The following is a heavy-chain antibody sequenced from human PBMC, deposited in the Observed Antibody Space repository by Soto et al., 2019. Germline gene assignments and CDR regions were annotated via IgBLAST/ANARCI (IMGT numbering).Heavy chain of an antibody. Sequence: SETLSLTCTVSGGSISSSSYYWGWIRQPPGKGLEWIGSIYYSGSTYYNPSLKSRVTISVDTSKNQFSLKLSSVTAADTAVYYCARDIVVVPAAGIRLVPWGQGTLVTVSS. V-gene: IGHV4-39*01. D-gene: IGHD2-2*01. CDR3: ARDIVVVPAAGIRLVP. J-gene: IGHJ5*02. CDR1: GGSISSSSYY. CDR2: IYYSGST.